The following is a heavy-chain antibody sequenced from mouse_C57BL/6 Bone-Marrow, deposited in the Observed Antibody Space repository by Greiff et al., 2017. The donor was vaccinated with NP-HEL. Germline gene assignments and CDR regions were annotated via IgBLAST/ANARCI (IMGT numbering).Heavy chain of an antibody. CDR2: IYPGNSDT. J-gene: IGHJ4*01. CDR1: GYTFTSYW. D-gene: IGHD1-1*02. Sequence: EVQLQQSGTVLARPGASVKMSCKTSGYTFTSYWMHWVKQRPGQGLEWIGAIYPGNSDTSYNQKFKGKAKLTAVTSASTAYMELSSLKNENSAVYSCSRRGGSYAMDYWGQGTTLTVSS. V-gene: IGHV1-5*01. CDR3: SRRGGSYAMDY.